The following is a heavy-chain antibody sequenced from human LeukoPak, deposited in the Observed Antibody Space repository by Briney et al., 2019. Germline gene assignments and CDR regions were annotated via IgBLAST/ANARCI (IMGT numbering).Heavy chain of an antibody. CDR2: IKEDGSEK. CDR1: GFTFTNYA. CDR3: ARDMEVHSSGWYEPLGFDY. V-gene: IGHV3-7*01. J-gene: IGHJ4*02. Sequence: GGSLRLSCAASGFTFTNYAMSWVRQAPGKGLEWVASIKEDGSEKYYVDSVKGRFTISRDNAKNSLYLQMNSLRAEDTAVYYCARDMEVHSSGWYEPLGFDYWGQGTLVTVSS. D-gene: IGHD6-19*01.